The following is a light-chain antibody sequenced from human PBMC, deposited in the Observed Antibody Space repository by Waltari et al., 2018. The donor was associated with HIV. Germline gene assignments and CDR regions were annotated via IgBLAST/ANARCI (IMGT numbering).Light chain of an antibody. CDR2: DVS. CDR1: SNDVGGYNY. CDR3: ESYTSTSVWV. V-gene: IGLV2-14*03. J-gene: IGLJ3*02. Sequence: QSALTQPASVSGSPGQSITISCTGSSNDVGGYNYVSWYQQHPGKAPRLMIYDVSTRPSGVSDRFSGSKSGDTASLTISGLPPEDEADYYCESYTSTSVWVFGGGTRLTVL.